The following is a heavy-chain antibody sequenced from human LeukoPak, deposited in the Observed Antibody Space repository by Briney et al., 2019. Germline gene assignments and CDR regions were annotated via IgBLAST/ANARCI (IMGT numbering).Heavy chain of an antibody. V-gene: IGHV3-7*01. CDR1: GFTFSNFW. CDR3: AKEGTPMASSYFDY. CDR2: IKQDETEK. D-gene: IGHD5-18*01. Sequence: GGSLRLSCTASGFTFSNFWMGWVRQAPGKGLEWVANIKQDETEKFYLGSVKGRFTISRDNSDNTLYLQMNSLRDEDTAIYYCAKEGTPMASSYFDYWGQGTLIAVSS. J-gene: IGHJ4*02.